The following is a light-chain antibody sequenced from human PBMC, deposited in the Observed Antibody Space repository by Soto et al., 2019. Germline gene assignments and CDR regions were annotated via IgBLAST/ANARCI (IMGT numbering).Light chain of an antibody. CDR2: DTP. V-gene: IGKV3-15*01. CDR3: QQYSNWPPFT. J-gene: IGKJ5*01. Sequence: EMVMTQSPATLSVSPGERATLSCRASQSVSSKLAWYQQRPGQAPRLLIYDTPTRATGIPARFSGSGSGTEFTLTISSLQSEDFAVYYCQQYSNWPPFTFGQGTRLEIK. CDR1: QSVSSK.